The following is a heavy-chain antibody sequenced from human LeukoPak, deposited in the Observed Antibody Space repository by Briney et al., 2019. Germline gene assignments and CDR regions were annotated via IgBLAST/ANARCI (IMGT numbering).Heavy chain of an antibody. CDR1: GYTFNDYH. D-gene: IGHD6-13*01. Sequence: GASVKVSCKTSGYTFNDYHMHWVRQAPGQGLECMGWINPYSGETTYLQKFQGRVTMTRDTSITTVYMELSSLRSDDTAVYYCARVSSSSSWYFLYWGQGTLVTVSS. CDR2: INPYSGET. CDR3: ARVSSSSSWYFLY. J-gene: IGHJ4*02. V-gene: IGHV1-2*02.